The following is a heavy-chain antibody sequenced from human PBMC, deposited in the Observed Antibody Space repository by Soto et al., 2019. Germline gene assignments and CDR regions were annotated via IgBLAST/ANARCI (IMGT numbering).Heavy chain of an antibody. CDR2: INAGNGNT. D-gene: IGHD3-9*01. Sequence: ASVKVSCKASGYTFTSYAMHWVRQAPGQRLEWMGWINAGNGNTKYSQKFQGRVTITRDTSASTAYMELSSLRSEDTAVYYCARVLSSYYDILTGYYSVLNYWGQGTLVTVSS. V-gene: IGHV1-3*01. J-gene: IGHJ4*02. CDR3: ARVLSSYYDILTGYYSVLNY. CDR1: GYTFTSYA.